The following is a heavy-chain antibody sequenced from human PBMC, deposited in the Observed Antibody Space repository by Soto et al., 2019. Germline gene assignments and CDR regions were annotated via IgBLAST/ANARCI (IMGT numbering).Heavy chain of an antibody. Sequence: QVQLVQSGAEVKKPGSSVKVSCKASGGTFSSYAISWVRQAPGQGLEWMGGIIPIFGTANYAQKFQGRVTIAADKSTSTAYMGLSSLRSEYTAVYYGARAGHRLWLRADSYYGRDVWGQGTTVTVS. D-gene: IGHD2-21*01. V-gene: IGHV1-69*06. CDR3: ARAGHRLWLRADSYYGRDV. J-gene: IGHJ6*02. CDR1: GGTFSSYA. CDR2: IIPIFGTA.